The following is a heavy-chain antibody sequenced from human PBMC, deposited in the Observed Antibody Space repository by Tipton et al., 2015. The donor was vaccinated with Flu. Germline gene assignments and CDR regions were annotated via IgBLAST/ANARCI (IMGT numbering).Heavy chain of an antibody. CDR3: ARARGYCSGGHRYSYYFDY. CDR1: SVSISSGGYY. V-gene: IGHV4-31*01. CDR2: ISYSGNT. J-gene: IGHJ4*02. D-gene: IGHD2-15*01. Sequence: TLSLTCKVSSVSISSGGYYWSWIRQHPGKDLEWIGFISYSGNTYYNPSLKGLGTISVDTSKNQFSLKLSSVTAADTAVYYCARARGYCSGGHRYSYYFDYWGQGTLVTVSS.